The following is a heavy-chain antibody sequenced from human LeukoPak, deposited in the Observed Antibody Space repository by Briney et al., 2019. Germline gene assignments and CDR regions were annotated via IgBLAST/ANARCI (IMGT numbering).Heavy chain of an antibody. V-gene: IGHV3-53*01. CDR1: GFTVSRNH. CDR2: IYTGGTT. J-gene: IGHJ6*02. CDR3: AKDPYYYYGMDV. Sequence: SGGSLRLSCAASGFTVSRNHMSWVRQAPGKGLEWVSVIYTGGTTYYADSVRGRFTISRDNSKNTLYLQMNSLRAEDTAVYYCAKDPYYYYGMDVWGQGTTVTVSS.